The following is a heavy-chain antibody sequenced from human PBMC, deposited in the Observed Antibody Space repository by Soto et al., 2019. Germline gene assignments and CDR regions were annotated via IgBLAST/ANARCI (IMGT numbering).Heavy chain of an antibody. CDR2: ISYDENNK. J-gene: IGHJ6*02. D-gene: IGHD3-10*01. CDR1: GXTFSTYA. CDR3: ARRAGCLDV. V-gene: IGHV3-30-3*01. Sequence: PGGSLRLSCAASGXTFSTYAMHWVRQAPGKGLEWVAVISYDENNKFYADSVKGRFTISRDNSKHTLYLQMNSLRPEDTAVYYCARRAGCLDVWGQGTTVTVSS.